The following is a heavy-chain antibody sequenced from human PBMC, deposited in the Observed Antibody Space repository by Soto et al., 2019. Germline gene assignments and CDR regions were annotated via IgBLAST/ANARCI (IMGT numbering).Heavy chain of an antibody. CDR3: ARAPREVATILGNWFDP. D-gene: IGHD5-12*01. Sequence: GSVKVSCKASGYTCTIYDINCVRQATGQGLEWMGWMNPNSGNTGYAQKFQGRVTMTRNTSISTAYMELSSLRSDDTAVYYCARAPREVATILGNWFDPWGQGTLVTV. CDR1: GYTCTIYD. J-gene: IGHJ5*02. V-gene: IGHV1-8*01. CDR2: MNPNSGNT.